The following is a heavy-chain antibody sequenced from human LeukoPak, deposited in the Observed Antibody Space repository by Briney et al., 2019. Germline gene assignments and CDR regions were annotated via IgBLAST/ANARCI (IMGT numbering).Heavy chain of an antibody. V-gene: IGHV3-23*01. D-gene: IGHD3-3*01. CDR2: ISGSGGST. J-gene: IGHJ3*02. CDR3: AKDLRAGYDFWSGYYAFDI. CDR1: GFTFSSYA. Sequence: GGSLRLSCAASGFTFSSYAMSWVRQAPGKGLEWVSAISGSGGSTYYADSVKGRFTISRDNSKNTLYLQMNSLRAEDTAVYYCAKDLRAGYDFWSGYYAFDIWGQGTMVIVSS.